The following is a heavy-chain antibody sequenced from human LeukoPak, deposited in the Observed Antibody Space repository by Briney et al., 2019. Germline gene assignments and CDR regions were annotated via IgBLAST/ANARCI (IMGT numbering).Heavy chain of an antibody. J-gene: IGHJ5*02. D-gene: IGHD5-18*01. Sequence: ASVKVSCKASGYTFTSYGISWVRQAPGQGLEWMGWISAYNGNTNYAQKLQGRVTMTTDTSTSTAYMELRSLRSDDTAVYYCARARGIQLWGRNSWAWFDPWGQGTLVTVSS. CDR2: ISAYNGNT. V-gene: IGHV1-18*01. CDR1: GYTFTSYG. CDR3: ARARGIQLWGRNSWAWFDP.